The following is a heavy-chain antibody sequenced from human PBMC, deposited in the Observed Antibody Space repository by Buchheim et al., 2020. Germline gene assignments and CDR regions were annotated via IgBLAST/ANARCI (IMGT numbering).Heavy chain of an antibody. Sequence: EVQLLESGGDLVQPGGSLRLSCAASGFTFSNYAMSWVRQAPGKGLEWVSTITGSGGSTYYADSVKGRFTFSRANSENTLYLQMNVLRADDSAIYYCAKGGAAAGWFDYWGQGTL. V-gene: IGHV3-23*01. CDR3: AKGGAAAGWFDY. CDR1: GFTFSNYA. CDR2: ITGSGGST. J-gene: IGHJ4*02. D-gene: IGHD6-13*01.